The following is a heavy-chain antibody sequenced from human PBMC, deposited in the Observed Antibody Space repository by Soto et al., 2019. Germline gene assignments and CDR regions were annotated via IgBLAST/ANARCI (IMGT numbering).Heavy chain of an antibody. J-gene: IGHJ4*02. Sequence: QVQLVESGGGVVQPGRSLRLSCAASGFTFSSYGMHWVRQAPGKGLEWVAVIWYDGSNKYYADSVKGRFTISRDNSKNTLYLQMNSLRAEDTAVYYCARDKRFVEWYNYFDYWGQGSLVTVSS. CDR1: GFTFSSYG. D-gene: IGHD3-3*01. CDR2: IWYDGSNK. V-gene: IGHV3-33*01. CDR3: ARDKRFVEWYNYFDY.